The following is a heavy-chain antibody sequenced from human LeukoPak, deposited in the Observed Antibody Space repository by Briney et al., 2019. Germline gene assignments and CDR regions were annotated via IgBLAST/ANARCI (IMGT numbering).Heavy chain of an antibody. CDR1: GGSISSYY. CDR3: ASSHYYDSSGSIDY. V-gene: IGHV4-59*01. J-gene: IGHJ4*02. CDR2: ICYSGST. Sequence: SETLSLTCTVSGGSISSYYWSWIRQPPGKGLEWIGYICYSGSTNYNPSLKSRVTISVDTSKNQFSLKLSSVTAADTAVYYCASSHYYDSSGSIDYWGQGTLVTVSS. D-gene: IGHD3-22*01.